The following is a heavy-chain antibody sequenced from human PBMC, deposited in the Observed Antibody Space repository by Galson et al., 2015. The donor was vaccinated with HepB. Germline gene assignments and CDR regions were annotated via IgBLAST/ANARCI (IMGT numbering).Heavy chain of an antibody. Sequence: LRLSCAASGFTLSSHWMHWVRQAPGKGLVWVARIDAAGMSTAYADSVKGRFTIARDNAKNTLYLQMNSLRAEDPAVYFCTRDQSSVFDILTASYNWYFDLWGRGALVTVSS. J-gene: IGHJ2*01. D-gene: IGHD3-9*01. CDR3: TRDQSSVFDILTASYNWYFDL. CDR1: GFTLSSHW. V-gene: IGHV3-74*01. CDR2: IDAAGMST.